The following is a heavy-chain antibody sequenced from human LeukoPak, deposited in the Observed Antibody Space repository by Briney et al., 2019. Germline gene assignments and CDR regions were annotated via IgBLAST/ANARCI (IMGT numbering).Heavy chain of an antibody. CDR3: ARDSVYCSGGSCYARYYYYYYMDV. D-gene: IGHD2-15*01. CDR2: IYYSGST. CDR1: GGSISSYY. V-gene: IGHV4-39*07. J-gene: IGHJ6*03. Sequence: SETLSLTCTVSGGSISSYYWSWIRQPPGKGLEWIGSIYYSGSTYYNPSLKSRVTISVDTSKNQFSLKLSSVTAADTAVYYCARDSVYCSGGSCYARYYYYYYMDVWGKGTTVTVSS.